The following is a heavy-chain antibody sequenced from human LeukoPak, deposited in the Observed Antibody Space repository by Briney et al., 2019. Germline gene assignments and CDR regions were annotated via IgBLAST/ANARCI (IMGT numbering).Heavy chain of an antibody. V-gene: IGHV3-7*01. J-gene: IGHJ4*02. D-gene: IGHD6-13*01. CDR2: IKYDGTVK. CDR1: GFTLNRYW. CDR3: ARDPDSSSFDY. Sequence: GGSLRLSCAASGFTLNRYWMSWVRQAPGKGLEFLANIKYDGTVKNYADSVKDRFTISRDNPKNSLYLQMDSLRAEDTAVYYCARDPDSSSFDYWGQGALVTVSS.